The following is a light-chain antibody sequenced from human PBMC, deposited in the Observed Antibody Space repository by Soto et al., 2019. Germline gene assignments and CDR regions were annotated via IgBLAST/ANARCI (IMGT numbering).Light chain of an antibody. Sequence: EIVLTQSPGTLSLSPGETATLSCRASQSVSNNYLAWYQQKPGQAPRLLIYDASTRATGIPARFSGSGSGTDFTLTISSLEPEDFAVYYCQQRSNQITFGQGTRLEIK. J-gene: IGKJ5*01. CDR1: QSVSNNY. CDR2: DAS. V-gene: IGKV3D-20*02. CDR3: QQRSNQIT.